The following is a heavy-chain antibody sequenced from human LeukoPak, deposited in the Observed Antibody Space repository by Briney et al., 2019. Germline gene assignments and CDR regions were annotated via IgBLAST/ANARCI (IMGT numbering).Heavy chain of an antibody. V-gene: IGHV1-2*04. CDR2: INPNSGGT. J-gene: IGHJ3*02. CDR3: ARDRDDRSLDAFDI. CDR1: GYSFTGYY. Sequence: ASVKVSCKASGYSFTGYYMHWVRQAPGQGLEWMGWINPNSGGTNYAQKFQGWVTMTRDTSISTAYMELSRLRSDDTAVYYCARDRDDRSLDAFDIWGQGTMVTISS. D-gene: IGHD3-10*01.